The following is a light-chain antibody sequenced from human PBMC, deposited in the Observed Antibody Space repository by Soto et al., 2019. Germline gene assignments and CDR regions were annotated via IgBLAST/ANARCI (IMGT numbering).Light chain of an antibody. V-gene: IGLV1-40*01. J-gene: IGLJ3*02. CDR2: GNS. CDR1: SSNIGAGFD. CDR3: QSFDRSSWV. Sequence: QSVLTQPPSVSGAPGQRVTISCTGSSSNIGAGFDVHWYQQLPGTAPKLLIFGNSNRPSGVPDRFSGSKSGTSASLDITGLRAEDEADYYCQSFDRSSWVFGGGTKLTVL.